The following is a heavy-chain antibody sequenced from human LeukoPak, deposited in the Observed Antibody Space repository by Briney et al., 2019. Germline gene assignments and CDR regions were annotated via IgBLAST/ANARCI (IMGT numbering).Heavy chain of an antibody. J-gene: IGHJ4*02. CDR3: AKDIRGYSYGPFDY. D-gene: IGHD5-18*01. CDR2: IWYDGSNK. V-gene: IGHV3-33*06. CDR1: GFTFRSYG. Sequence: GGSLRLSGAASGFTFRSYGMHWVRQAPGKGLEWVAVIWYDGSNKYYADSVKGRFTISRDNSKNTLYLQMNSLRAEDTAVYYCAKDIRGYSYGPFDYWGQGTLVTVSS.